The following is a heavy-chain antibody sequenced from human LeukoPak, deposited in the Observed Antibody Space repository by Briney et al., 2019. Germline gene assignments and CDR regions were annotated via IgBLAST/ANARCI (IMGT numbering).Heavy chain of an antibody. Sequence: PSETLSLTCTVSGDSVSSDSYYWGWIRQSPGKGLEWIGSIYYSGSTFYNPSLKSRVTISVDTSKNQFSLKLSSVTAADTAVYYCARVAAYERYYFDYWGQGTLVTVSS. J-gene: IGHJ4*02. CDR2: IYYSGST. V-gene: IGHV4-39*07. CDR3: ARVAAYERYYFDY. D-gene: IGHD5-12*01. CDR1: GDSVSSDSYY.